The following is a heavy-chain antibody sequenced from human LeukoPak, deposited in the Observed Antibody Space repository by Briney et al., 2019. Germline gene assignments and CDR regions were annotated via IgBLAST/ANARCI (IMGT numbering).Heavy chain of an antibody. CDR2: ISAYNGNT. J-gene: IGHJ4*02. V-gene: IGHV1-18*01. Sequence: GASVKVSCKASGYTFTSYGISWVRQAPGQGLEWMGWISAYNGNTNYAQKLQGRVTMTTDTSTSTAYMELRSLRSDDTAVYYCAREGSYYDYVWGSYRSPLPFDHWGQGTLVTVSS. CDR3: AREGSYYDYVWGSYRSPLPFDH. CDR1: GYTFTSYG. D-gene: IGHD3-16*02.